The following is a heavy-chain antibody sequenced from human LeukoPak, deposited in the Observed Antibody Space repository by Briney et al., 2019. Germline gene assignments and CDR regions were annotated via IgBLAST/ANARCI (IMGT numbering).Heavy chain of an antibody. CDR2: IRSSSNEI. CDR1: GFTFTRYR. Sequence: GGSLRLSCTASGFTFTRYRMNWVRQAPGKGLEWLSSIRSSSNEIYYADSVKGRFTISRGNAKNSVYLQISSLRAEDTAVYYCTRDLDLYNDAFDVWGQGTRVIVSS. D-gene: IGHD1-14*01. V-gene: IGHV3-21*01. CDR3: TRDLDLYNDAFDV. J-gene: IGHJ3*01.